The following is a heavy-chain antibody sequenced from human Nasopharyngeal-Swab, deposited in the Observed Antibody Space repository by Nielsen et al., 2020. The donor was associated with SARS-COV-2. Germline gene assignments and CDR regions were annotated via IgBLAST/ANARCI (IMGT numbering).Heavy chain of an antibody. V-gene: IGHV3-23*01. CDR2: ISGSGGST. Sequence: GSLKLSCAASGFTFSSYAMSWVRQAPGKGLEWVSAISGSGGSTYYADSVKGRFTISRDNSKNTLYLQMNSLRAEDTAVYYCAKDSTMVRGRGGFDPWGQGTLVTVSS. CDR3: AKDSTMVRGRGGFDP. CDR1: GFTFSSYA. J-gene: IGHJ5*02. D-gene: IGHD3-10*01.